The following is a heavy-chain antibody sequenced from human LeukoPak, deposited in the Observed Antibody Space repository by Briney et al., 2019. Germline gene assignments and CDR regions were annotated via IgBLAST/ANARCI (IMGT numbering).Heavy chain of an antibody. CDR3: ARGGWSLDD. CDR1: GGSITGYY. Sequence: PSETLSLTCIVSGGSITGYYWSWIRQPPGKGLEWIGYTHSNGDTNYSPSLKSRVTISVDTSQSQFSLRLNSVTAADAAMYHCARGGWSLDDWGQGSLVAVSS. D-gene: IGHD6-19*01. J-gene: IGHJ4*02. V-gene: IGHV4-59*01. CDR2: THSNGDT.